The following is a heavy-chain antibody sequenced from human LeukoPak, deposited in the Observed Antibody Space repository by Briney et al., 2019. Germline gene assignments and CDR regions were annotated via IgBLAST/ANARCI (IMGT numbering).Heavy chain of an antibody. V-gene: IGHV3-48*03. CDR3: ARVIRDDSSGYYSYFDY. CDR1: GFTFTSYE. Sequence: GGSLRLSCAAPGFTFTSYEMSWVRQAPGKGLEWVSYISSSGSTIYYADSVKGRFTISRDNAKNSLYLQMNSLRAEDTSVYYCARVIRDDSSGYYSYFDYWGQGTLVTVSS. D-gene: IGHD3-22*01. J-gene: IGHJ4*02. CDR2: ISSSGSTI.